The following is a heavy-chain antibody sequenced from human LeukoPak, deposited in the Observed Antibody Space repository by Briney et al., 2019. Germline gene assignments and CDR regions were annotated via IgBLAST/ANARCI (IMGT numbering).Heavy chain of an antibody. CDR3: ARDTIFGVVIIQEHWFDP. CDR1: GGTFSSYA. CDR2: IIPIFGTA. V-gene: IGHV1-69*01. Sequence: GASVKVSCXASGGTFSSYAISWVRQAPGQGLEWMGGIIPIFGTANYAQKFQGRVTITADESTSTAYMELSSLRSEDTAVYYCARDTIFGVVIIQEHWFDPWGQGTLVTVSS. D-gene: IGHD3-3*01. J-gene: IGHJ5*02.